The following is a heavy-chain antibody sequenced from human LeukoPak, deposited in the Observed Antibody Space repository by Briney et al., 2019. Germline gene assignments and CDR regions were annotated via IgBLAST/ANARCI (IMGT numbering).Heavy chain of an antibody. J-gene: IGHJ4*02. CDR3: ARGRRTTGPDAGGKSYFDY. CDR1: GVSISAYY. V-gene: IGHV4-4*07. CDR2: IYPGESIYASENT. Sequence: SETLSLTCSVSGVSISAYYWSWIRQPAGKGLEWIGRIYPGESIYASENTNYNLSLKSRVTISVDTSKNQFSLKLSSVTAADTAVYYCARGRRTTGPDAGGKSYFDYWGQGTLVTVSS. D-gene: IGHD1-1*01.